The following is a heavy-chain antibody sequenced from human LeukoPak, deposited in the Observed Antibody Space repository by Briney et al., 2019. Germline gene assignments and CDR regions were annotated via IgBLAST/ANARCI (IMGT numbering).Heavy chain of an antibody. CDR2: INPNRGGT. CDR1: GYTFTGYY. J-gene: IGHJ1*01. CDR3: ARDRDDSSGYLYFQH. V-gene: IGHV1-2*02. Sequence: AAVKVSCKASGYTFTGYYMHWVRQAPGQGLEWIGWINPNRGGTNYAQKFQGRVTMTRDTSISTAYMELSRLRSDDTAVYYCARDRDDSSGYLYFQHWGQGTRVTVS. D-gene: IGHD3-22*01.